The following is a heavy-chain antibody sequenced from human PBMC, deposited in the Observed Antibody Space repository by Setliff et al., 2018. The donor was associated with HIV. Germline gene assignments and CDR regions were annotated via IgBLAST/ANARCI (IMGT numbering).Heavy chain of an antibody. CDR2: IYANGST. J-gene: IGHJ4*02. CDR1: GGSISSGNYY. CDR3: AMGSSGYPFDY. D-gene: IGHD3-22*01. V-gene: IGHV4-61*09. Sequence: PSETLSLTCSVSGGSISSGNYYWSWIRQSAGKGLEWIGHIYANGSTNYNPSLKSRVTISVDRSKNHFSLRLSSVTAADTAAYYCAMGSSGYPFDYWGQGSLVTVSS.